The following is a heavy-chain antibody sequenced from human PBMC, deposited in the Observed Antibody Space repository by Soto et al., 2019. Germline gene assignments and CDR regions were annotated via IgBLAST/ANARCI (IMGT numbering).Heavy chain of an antibody. CDR2: ITSNSNDR. CDR3: ASSYNWYEA. D-gene: IGHD2-15*01. Sequence: KAGGSLRLSCAASGFSFRTYSMNWVRQAPGRGLEWVSSITSNSNDRYYADSVRGRFTISRDNAKNSLYLQMNSLRPEDTAMYFCASSYNWYEAWGQGTLVTVSS. V-gene: IGHV3-21*06. J-gene: IGHJ5*02. CDR1: GFSFRTYS.